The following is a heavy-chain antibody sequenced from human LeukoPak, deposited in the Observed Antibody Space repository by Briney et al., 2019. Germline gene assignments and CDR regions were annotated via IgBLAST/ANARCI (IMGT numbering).Heavy chain of an antibody. J-gene: IGHJ2*01. V-gene: IGHV4-61*02. Sequence: SQTLSLTCTVSGGSISSGSYYWSWIRQPAGKGLEWIGRIYTSGSTNYNPSLKSRVTISVDTSKNQFSLKLSSVTAADTAVYYCARDKGVLPGRWYFDLWGRGTLVTVSS. CDR3: ARDKGVLPGRWYFDL. CDR1: GGSISSGSYY. CDR2: IYTSGST. D-gene: IGHD7-27*01.